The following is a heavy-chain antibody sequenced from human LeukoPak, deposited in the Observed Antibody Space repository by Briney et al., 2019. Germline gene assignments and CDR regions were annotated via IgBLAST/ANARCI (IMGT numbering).Heavy chain of an antibody. D-gene: IGHD3-10*01. CDR2: FDPEDGET. CDR1: GYTLTELS. J-gene: IGHJ5*02. V-gene: IGHV1-24*01. Sequence: ASVKVSCKVSGYTLTELSMHWVRQAPGKGREWMGGFDPEDGETIYAQKFQGRVTMTEDTSTDTAYMELSSLRSEDTAVYYCATSPPHYYGSGSYYNWFDPWGQGTLVTVSS. CDR3: ATSPPHYYGSGSYYNWFDP.